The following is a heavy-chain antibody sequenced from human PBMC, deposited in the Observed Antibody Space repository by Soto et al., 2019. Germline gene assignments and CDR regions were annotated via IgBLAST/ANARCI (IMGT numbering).Heavy chain of an antibody. J-gene: IGHJ6*02. D-gene: IGHD3-3*01. CDR1: GFTFSRYW. CDR3: ASSGVTIFGVVKNGMDV. V-gene: IGHV3-74*01. Sequence: GGSLRLSCAASGFTFSRYWMDWVRQAPGKGLVWVSRINSDGSNTNYADSVKGRFTISRDNAKNTLYLQMNSLRAEDTAVYYCASSGVTIFGVVKNGMDVWGQGTTVTVSS. CDR2: INSDGSNT.